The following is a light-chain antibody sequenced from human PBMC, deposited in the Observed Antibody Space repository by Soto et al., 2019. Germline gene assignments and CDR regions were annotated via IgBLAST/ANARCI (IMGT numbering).Light chain of an antibody. V-gene: IGKV3-20*01. CDR1: QSVSSSY. J-gene: IGKJ4*01. Sequence: EILLTPSPGTLSLSPGERGTLSCRASQSVSSSYLAWYQQKPGQAPRLLIYGASSRATGIPDRFSGSGSGTDFTLTISRLEPEDFAVYYCQQFSSYPLTFGGGTKVDIK. CDR2: GAS. CDR3: QQFSSYPLT.